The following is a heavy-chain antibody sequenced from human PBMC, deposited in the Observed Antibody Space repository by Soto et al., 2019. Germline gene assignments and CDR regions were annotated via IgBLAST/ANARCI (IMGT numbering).Heavy chain of an antibody. V-gene: IGHV4-59*01. CDR2: IYYSGST. CDR1: GGSTSSYY. Sequence: SETLSLTCSVSGGSTSSYYWSWIRQPPGKGLEWIGYIYYSGSTDYSPSLKSRVTMSIDTSQNQVSLKLTSVTTADTAVYYCAPPPRYGGQGTLVTVPS. CDR3: APPPRY. J-gene: IGHJ4*02.